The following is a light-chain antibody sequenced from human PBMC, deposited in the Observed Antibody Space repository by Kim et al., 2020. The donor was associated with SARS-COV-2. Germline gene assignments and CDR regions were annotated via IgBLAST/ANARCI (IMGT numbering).Light chain of an antibody. CDR3: LQHNTYPIT. CDR2: GAS. V-gene: IGKV1-17*01. Sequence: ASGGHRITFTCRARQDIRNDLSWYQQNPGRAPKRLIYGASRLQSGVPSRFSGSGSGTEFTLTISSLQPEDFATYFCLQHNTYPITFGQGTRLEIK. J-gene: IGKJ5*01. CDR1: QDIRND.